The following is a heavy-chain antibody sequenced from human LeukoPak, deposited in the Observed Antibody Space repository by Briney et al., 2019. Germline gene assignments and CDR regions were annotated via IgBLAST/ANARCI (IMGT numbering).Heavy chain of an antibody. V-gene: IGHV3-30*04. CDR1: GFTFSSYA. J-gene: IGHJ4*02. Sequence: GGSLRLSCAASGFTFSSYAMHWVRQAPGKGLEWVAVISYDGSNKYYADSVKGRFTISRDNSKNTLYLQMNSLGAEDTAVYYCAREPGGGDFWSGYYTPPYYFDYWGQGTLVTVSS. D-gene: IGHD3-3*01. CDR2: ISYDGSNK. CDR3: AREPGGGDFWSGYYTPPYYFDY.